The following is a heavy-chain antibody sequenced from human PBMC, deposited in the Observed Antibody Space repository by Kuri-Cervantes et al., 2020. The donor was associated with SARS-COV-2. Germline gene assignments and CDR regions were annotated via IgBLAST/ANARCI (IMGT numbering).Heavy chain of an antibody. V-gene: IGHV1-2*02. Sequence: ASVKVSCKASGYTFTGYYMHWVRQAPGQGFEWMGWINPNSGGTNYAQKFQGRVTMTRDTSISTAYMELSRLRSDDTAVYYCAREDSGAVNFWSGSRAFDIWGQGTMVTVSS. CDR3: AREDSGAVNFWSGSRAFDI. D-gene: IGHD3-3*01. CDR1: GYTFTGYY. CDR2: INPNSGGT. J-gene: IGHJ3*02.